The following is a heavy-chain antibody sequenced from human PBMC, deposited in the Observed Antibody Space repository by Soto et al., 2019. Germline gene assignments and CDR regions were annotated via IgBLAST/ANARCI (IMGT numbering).Heavy chain of an antibody. Sequence: PGGSLRLYCASSGFTFSGYSMNWVRQAPGKGLEWVSSISSTSNNMYYADSVKGRFTMSRDNAKNSLYLQMNSLRVDDTAVYYCARDLASATGTFDYWGQGTLVTVSS. V-gene: IGHV3-21*01. D-gene: IGHD1-1*01. CDR2: ISSTSNNM. J-gene: IGHJ4*02. CDR3: ARDLASATGTFDY. CDR1: GFTFSGYS.